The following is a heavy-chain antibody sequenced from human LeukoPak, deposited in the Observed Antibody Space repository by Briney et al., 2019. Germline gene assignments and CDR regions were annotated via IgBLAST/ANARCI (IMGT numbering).Heavy chain of an antibody. CDR2: IYYSGST. J-gene: IGHJ4*02. CDR3: GSPNYNPSPQSRVPISVDPSKNQFSLKLSSVTAADPAVYYCARHPLFRYFDWFFDY. D-gene: IGHD3-10*01. V-gene: IGHV4-59*12. Sequence: SETLSLTCTVSGGSISSYYWSSIRQPPGKGLEWSGYIYYSGSTNYNPSLKSRVTISVDTSKHQFSLQRSSLTSLHTALYYCGSPNYNPSPQSRVPISVDPSKNQFSLKLSSVTAADPAVYYCARHPLFRYFDWFFDYWGPGTLVTVSP. CDR1: GGSISSYY.